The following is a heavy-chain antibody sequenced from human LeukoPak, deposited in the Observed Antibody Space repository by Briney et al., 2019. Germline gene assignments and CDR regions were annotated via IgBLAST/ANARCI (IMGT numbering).Heavy chain of an antibody. CDR1: GFTFSNHA. CDR3: VSMVRGVGY. D-gene: IGHD3-10*01. J-gene: IGHJ4*02. V-gene: IGHV3-30*02. Sequence: GGSLRLSCAASGFTFSNHAMHWVRQAPGKGLEWVTLVWYDGSRKYYADSVKGRFTISRDNSKNSVYLQLNSLRPEDTAVYYCVSMVRGVGYWGQGTLVTVSS. CDR2: VWYDGSRK.